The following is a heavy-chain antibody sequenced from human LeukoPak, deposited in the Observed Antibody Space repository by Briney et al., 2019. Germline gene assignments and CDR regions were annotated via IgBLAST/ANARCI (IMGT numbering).Heavy chain of an antibody. J-gene: IGHJ3*02. CDR2: IYSGGST. D-gene: IGHD3-22*01. V-gene: IGHV3-66*01. CDR3: AKDLLTMIVVVRGLDDAFDI. Sequence: GGSLRLSCAASEFSVGSNYMTWVRQAPGKGLEWVSLIYSGGSTYYADSVKGRFTISRDNSKNTLYLQMNSLRAEDTAVYYCAKDLLTMIVVVRGLDDAFDIWGQGTMVTVSS. CDR1: EFSVGSNY.